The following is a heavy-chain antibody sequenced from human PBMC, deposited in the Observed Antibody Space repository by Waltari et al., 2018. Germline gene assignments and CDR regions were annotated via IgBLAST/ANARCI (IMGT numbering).Heavy chain of an antibody. CDR2: INHSGGT. Sequence: QVQLQQWGAGLVKPSETLSLTCAVSGGTFSGYYWTWIRQSPGKGLAWIGEINHSGGTNYNPSLKSRFSMSVDTPKRQVSLKLTSATAADTAVYFCARRSSGWYGKDYYYGLDVWGRGTTVAVSS. CDR1: GGTFSGYY. CDR3: ARRSSGWYGKDYYYGLDV. D-gene: IGHD6-19*01. J-gene: IGHJ6*02. V-gene: IGHV4-34*02.